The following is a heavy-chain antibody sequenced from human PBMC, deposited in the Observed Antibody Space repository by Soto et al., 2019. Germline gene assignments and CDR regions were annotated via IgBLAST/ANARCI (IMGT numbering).Heavy chain of an antibody. CDR1: GFSFDDYV. D-gene: IGHD3-16*01. Sequence: EVQLVESGGGLVQPGRSLRLSCAASGFSFDDYVMHWVRQAQGKGLEWVSSISWNSNSIDYADSVKGRFTVSRDNAKNSLYLQMNSLRADDTALYYCAKDMGYGMDVWGQGTTVTVSS. CDR3: AKDMGYGMDV. V-gene: IGHV3-9*01. CDR2: ISWNSNSI. J-gene: IGHJ6*02.